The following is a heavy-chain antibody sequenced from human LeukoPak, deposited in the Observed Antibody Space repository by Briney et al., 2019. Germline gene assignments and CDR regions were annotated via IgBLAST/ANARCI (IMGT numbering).Heavy chain of an antibody. V-gene: IGHV4-30-4*08. CDR2: IYYSGST. CDR1: GGSISSGDYY. Sequence: PSQTLSLTCTVSGGSISSGDYYWSWIRQPPGKGLEWIGYIYYSGSTYYNPSLKSRVTISVDTSKNQFSLKLSSVTAADTAVYYCARDNDCSSTSCYRRSYAFDIWGQGTMVTVSS. CDR3: ARDNDCSSTSCYRRSYAFDI. D-gene: IGHD2-2*02. J-gene: IGHJ3*02.